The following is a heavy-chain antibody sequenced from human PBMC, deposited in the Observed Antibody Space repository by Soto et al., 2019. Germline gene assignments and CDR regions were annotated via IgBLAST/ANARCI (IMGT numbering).Heavy chain of an antibody. V-gene: IGHV3-7*03. D-gene: IGHD3-16*01. CDR2: IKQDGSEK. J-gene: IGHJ6*02. CDR1: GSTFSSYW. CDR3: ARDGGGRSLGMDV. Sequence: PGGSLRLSCAASGSTFSSYWMSWVRQAPGKGLEWVANIKQDGSEKYYVDSVKGRFTISRDNAKNSLYLQMNSLRAEDTAVYYCARDGGGRSLGMDVWGQGTTVTVSS.